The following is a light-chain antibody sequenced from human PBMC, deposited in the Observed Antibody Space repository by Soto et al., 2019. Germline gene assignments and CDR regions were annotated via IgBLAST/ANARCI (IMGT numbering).Light chain of an antibody. V-gene: IGLV2-14*03. J-gene: IGLJ2*01. CDR3: SSSTGGSTSVI. CDR1: SSDVGTYNY. Sequence: QSALTQPASVSGSPGQSITISCTGTSSDVGTYNYVSWYQQHPGKVPKVMIYDVSNRPSGVSNRFSGSKSGNTASLTLSGLEAEDEADYYCSSSTGGSTSVIFGGGTKLTVL. CDR2: DVS.